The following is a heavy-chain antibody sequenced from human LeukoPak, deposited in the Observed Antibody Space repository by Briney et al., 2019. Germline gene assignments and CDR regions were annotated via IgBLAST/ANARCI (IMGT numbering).Heavy chain of an antibody. CDR3: ASGSGWELDY. D-gene: IGHD6-19*01. CDR1: GFTFSSYA. J-gene: IGHJ4*02. V-gene: IGHV3-30*14. CDR2: ISYDGSNK. Sequence: PGRSLRLSCAASGFTFSSYAMHWVRQAPGKGLEWVADISYDGSNKYYADSVKGRFTISRDNSKNTLYLQMGSLRAEDMAVYYCASGSGWELDYWGQGTLVTVSS.